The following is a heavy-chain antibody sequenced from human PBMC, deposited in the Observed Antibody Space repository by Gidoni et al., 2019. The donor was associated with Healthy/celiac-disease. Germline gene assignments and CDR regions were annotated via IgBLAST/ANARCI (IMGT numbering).Heavy chain of an antibody. D-gene: IGHD2-21*02. CDR2: IYYSGST. Sequence: QVQLQESGPGLVKPSETLSLTCTVSGGSISSYYWSWIRQPPGKGLEWIGYIYYSGSTNYNPSLKSRVTISVDTSKNQFSLKLSSVTAADTAVYYCARVGGGGDSDYWGQGTLVTVSS. J-gene: IGHJ4*02. CDR3: ARVGGGGDSDY. V-gene: IGHV4-59*01. CDR1: GGSISSYY.